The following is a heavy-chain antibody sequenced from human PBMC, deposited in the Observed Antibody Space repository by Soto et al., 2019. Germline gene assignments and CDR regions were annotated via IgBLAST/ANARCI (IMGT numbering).Heavy chain of an antibody. J-gene: IGHJ4*02. CDR2: IYTDGSRA. Sequence: EVQLVESGGGLVQPGGSLRLSCEASGFTFSSHWMHWLRQAPGKGLVWVSRIYTDGSRADYADSVKGRLTISRDNAKNTVYLQVNSLGAEDTAVYFCARGAQNYYYFDYWGQGTLVTVSS. CDR1: GFTFSSHW. D-gene: IGHD3-10*01. V-gene: IGHV3-74*01. CDR3: ARGAQNYYYFDY.